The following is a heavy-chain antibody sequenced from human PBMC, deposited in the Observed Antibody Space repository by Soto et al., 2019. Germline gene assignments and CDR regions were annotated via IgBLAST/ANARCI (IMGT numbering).Heavy chain of an antibody. D-gene: IGHD2-21*02. V-gene: IGHV1-69*13. J-gene: IGHJ6*02. CDR1: GGTFSSYA. CDR3: ARARIPSVVVTAGAYYYYGMDV. CDR2: IIPIFGTA. Sequence: SVKVSCKASGGTFSSYAISWVRQAPGQGLEWMGGIIPIFGTANYAQKFQGRVTITADESTSTAYMELSSLRSEDTAVYYCARARIPSVVVTAGAYYYYGMDVWGQGTTVTVSS.